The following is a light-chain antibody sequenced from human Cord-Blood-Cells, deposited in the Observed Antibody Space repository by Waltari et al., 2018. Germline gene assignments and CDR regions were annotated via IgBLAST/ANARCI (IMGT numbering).Light chain of an antibody. Sequence: QSELTQPPPVSGAPGQRVTISCPGSSANIGAGYDLHWYQQLPGTAPKLLIYGNSSRPSGVPDRFSGSKSGTSASLAITGLQAEDEADYYCQSYDSSLSGYVFGTGTKVTVL. CDR3: QSYDSSLSGYV. CDR2: GNS. V-gene: IGLV1-40*01. CDR1: SANIGAGYD. J-gene: IGLJ1*01.